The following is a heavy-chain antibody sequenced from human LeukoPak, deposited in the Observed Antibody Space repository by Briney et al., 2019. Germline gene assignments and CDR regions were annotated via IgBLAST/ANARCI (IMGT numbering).Heavy chain of an antibody. Sequence: VQPGGSLRLSCAASGFTFSSYAMTWVRQAPGKGLEWVANIKQDGSEENYVDSVKGRFTISRDNAKNSLYVQMNSLRAEDTAVYYCARERGGFCSSTNCRGSFDYWGQGTLVTVSS. V-gene: IGHV3-7*01. CDR2: IKQDGSEE. CDR1: GFTFSSYA. CDR3: ARERGGFCSSTNCRGSFDY. D-gene: IGHD2-2*01. J-gene: IGHJ4*02.